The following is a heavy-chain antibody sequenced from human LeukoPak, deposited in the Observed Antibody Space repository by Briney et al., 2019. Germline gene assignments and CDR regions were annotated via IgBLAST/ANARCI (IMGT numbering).Heavy chain of an antibody. CDR3: ARAPARYNWNYTPPDY. CDR2: IIPIFGTA. V-gene: IGHV1-69*13. Sequence: SVKVSCKASGGTFSSYAISWVRQAPGQGLEWMGGIIPIFGTANYAQKFQGRVTITADESTSTAYMELSSLRSEDTAVYYCARAPARYNWNYTPPDYWGQGTLVTVSS. D-gene: IGHD1-7*01. CDR1: GGTFSSYA. J-gene: IGHJ4*02.